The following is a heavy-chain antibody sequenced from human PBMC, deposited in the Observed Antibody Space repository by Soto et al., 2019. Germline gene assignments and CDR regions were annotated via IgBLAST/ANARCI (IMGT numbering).Heavy chain of an antibody. V-gene: IGHV4-34*01. CDR1: GGSFGGYY. D-gene: IGHD3-10*01. CDR3: ARGGIGSGSYYNYYYYYMDV. Sequence: PSETLSLTCAVYGGSFGGYYWSWIRQPPGKGLEWIGEINHSGSTNYNPSLKSRVTISVDTSKNQFSLKLSSVTAADTAVYYCARGGIGSGSYYNYYYYYMDVWGKGTTVTVSS. J-gene: IGHJ6*03. CDR2: INHSGST.